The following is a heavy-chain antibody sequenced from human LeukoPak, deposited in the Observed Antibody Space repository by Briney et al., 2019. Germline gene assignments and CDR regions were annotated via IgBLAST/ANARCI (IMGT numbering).Heavy chain of an antibody. Sequence: SVKVSCKASGGTFSSYAISWVRQAPGQGLEWMGGIIPIFGTANYAQKFQGRVTITADESTSTAYMELSSVRSEDTAVYYCARTSGDSSGYPNPLDYWGQGTLVTVSS. CDR1: GGTFSSYA. J-gene: IGHJ4*02. CDR3: ARTSGDSSGYPNPLDY. D-gene: IGHD3-22*01. V-gene: IGHV1-69*13. CDR2: IIPIFGTA.